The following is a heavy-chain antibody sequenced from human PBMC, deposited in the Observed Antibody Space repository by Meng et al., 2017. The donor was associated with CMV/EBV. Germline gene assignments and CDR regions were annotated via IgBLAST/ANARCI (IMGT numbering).Heavy chain of an antibody. V-gene: IGHV1-18*01. CDR2: ISAYNGNT. D-gene: IGHD3-9*01. CDR1: GYTFTSYV. J-gene: IGHJ4*02. CDR3: ARNAFGNDILAHFDY. Sequence: ASVKVSCKASGYTFTSYVISWVRQAPGQGLEWMGWISAYNGNTNYAQKLQGRVTLTTDTSTSTAYMELRSLRSDDTAVYYCARNAFGNDILAHFDYWGQGTLVTVSS.